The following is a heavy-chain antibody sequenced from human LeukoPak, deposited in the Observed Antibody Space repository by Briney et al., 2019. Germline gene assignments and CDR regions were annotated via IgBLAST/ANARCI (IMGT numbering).Heavy chain of an antibody. J-gene: IGHJ4*02. V-gene: IGHV3-66*01. D-gene: IGHD3-3*02. CDR3: ARIRTFDY. Sequence: GGSLRLSCAASGFTVSSGYMSWVRQAPGKGLEWVSIISSAGTTYYADSVKGRFTISRDNAKNSLYLQMNSLRDEDTAVYYCARIRTFDYWGQGTLVTVSS. CDR1: GFTVSSGY. CDR2: ISSAGTT.